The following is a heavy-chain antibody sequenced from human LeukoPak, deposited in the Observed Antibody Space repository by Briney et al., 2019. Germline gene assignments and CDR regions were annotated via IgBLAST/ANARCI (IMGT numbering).Heavy chain of an antibody. CDR2: INPSGGST. J-gene: IGHJ6*02. Sequence: GASVKVSCKASGYTFTSYYMHWVRQAPGQGLEWMGIINPSGGSTSYAQKSQGRVTMTRDTSTSTVYMELSSLRSEDTAVYYCARGGFDTNFFYYYYYGMDVWGQGTTVTVSS. CDR3: ARGGFDTNFFYYYYYGMDV. CDR1: GYTFTSYY. V-gene: IGHV1-46*01. D-gene: IGHD2-8*01.